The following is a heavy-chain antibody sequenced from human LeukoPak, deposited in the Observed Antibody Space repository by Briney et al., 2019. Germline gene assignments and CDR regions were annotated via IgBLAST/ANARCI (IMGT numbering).Heavy chain of an antibody. D-gene: IGHD2-8*01. J-gene: IGHJ3*02. CDR3: ARDDCSNGVCYNDAFDI. CDR2: ISSSGSTI. Sequence: GGSLRLSCAASGFTFSVFEMNWVRQAPGKGLEWVSYISSSGSTIYYADSVKGRFTIPRDNAKNSLYLQMNSLRAEDTAVYYCARDDCSNGVCYNDAFDIWGQGTMVTVSS. CDR1: GFTFSVFE. V-gene: IGHV3-48*03.